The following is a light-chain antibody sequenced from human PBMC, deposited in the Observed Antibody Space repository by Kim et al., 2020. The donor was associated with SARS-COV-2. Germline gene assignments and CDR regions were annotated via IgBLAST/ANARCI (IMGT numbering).Light chain of an antibody. Sequence: DIQMTQSPSSLSASVGDRVTITCQASQDISNYLNWYQHKPGKAPKLLIYDASNLETGVPSRFSGSGSGTHFTFTISSLQPEDIATYYCQQYDNLPLTFGGGTKVDIK. CDR1: QDISNY. CDR3: QQYDNLPLT. J-gene: IGKJ4*01. V-gene: IGKV1-33*01. CDR2: DAS.